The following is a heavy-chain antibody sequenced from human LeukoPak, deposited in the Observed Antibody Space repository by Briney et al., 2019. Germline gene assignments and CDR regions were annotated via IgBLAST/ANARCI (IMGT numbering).Heavy chain of an antibody. Sequence: SETLSLTCAVYGGSFSGYCWSWIRQPPGKGLEWIGEINHSGSTNYNPSLKSRVTISVDTSKNQFSLKLSSVTAADTAVYYCARPRELRFLESGPYDAFDIWGQGTMVTVSS. CDR3: ARPRELRFLESGPYDAFDI. CDR1: GGSFSGYC. J-gene: IGHJ3*02. CDR2: INHSGST. D-gene: IGHD3-3*01. V-gene: IGHV4-34*01.